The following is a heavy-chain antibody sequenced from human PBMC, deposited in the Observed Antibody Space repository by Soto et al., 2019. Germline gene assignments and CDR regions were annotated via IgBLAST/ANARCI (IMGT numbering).Heavy chain of an antibody. CDR2: ISSSSSYI. CDR3: ARDYSNGGYYYRMDV. V-gene: IGHV3-21*01. CDR1: GCTFSSYS. D-gene: IGHD4-4*01. Sequence: PGGSLRLSCAASGCTFSSYSMNWVRLAPGKGLEWVSSISSSSSYIYYADSVKGRFTISRDNAKNSLYLQMNSLRAEDTAVYYCARDYSNGGYYYRMDVWGQGTTVTVCS. J-gene: IGHJ6*02.